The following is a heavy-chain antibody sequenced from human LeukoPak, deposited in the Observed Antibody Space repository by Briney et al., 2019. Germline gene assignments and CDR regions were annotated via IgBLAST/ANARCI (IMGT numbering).Heavy chain of an antibody. J-gene: IGHJ4*02. CDR2: ISYDGTKR. D-gene: IGHD6-19*01. Sequence: GGSLRLSCAASGFTFSTYGFHWVRQAPGKGLEWVSFISYDGTKRDHADSVRGRFTISRENSKNTMYLQMNILRIEDTAVYYCATTGGSGWTFDYWGQGTLVTVSS. CDR1: GFTFSTYG. V-gene: IGHV3-30*03. CDR3: ATTGGSGWTFDY.